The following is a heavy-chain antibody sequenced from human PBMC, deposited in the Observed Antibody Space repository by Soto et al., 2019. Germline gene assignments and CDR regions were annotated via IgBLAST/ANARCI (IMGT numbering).Heavy chain of an antibody. V-gene: IGHV3-30*18. Sequence: GGSLRLSCAASGFAFSSYGMHWVRQAPGKGLEWVAVISYDGSNKYYADSVKGRFTISRDNSKNTLYLQMNSLRAEDTAVYYCAKDLAYMGATYSLDYWGQGTLVTSPQ. D-gene: IGHD1-26*01. CDR2: ISYDGSNK. CDR3: AKDLAYMGATYSLDY. CDR1: GFAFSSYG. J-gene: IGHJ4*02.